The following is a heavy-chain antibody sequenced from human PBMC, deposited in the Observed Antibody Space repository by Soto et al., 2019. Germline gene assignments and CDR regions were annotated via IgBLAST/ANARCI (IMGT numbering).Heavy chain of an antibody. CDR2: IDPSDSYT. J-gene: IGHJ3*02. CDR1: GYSFTSYW. Sequence: GESLKISCKGSGYSFTSYWISWVRQMPGKGLEWVGRIDPSDSYTNYSPSFQGHVTISADKSISTAYLQWSSLKASDTAMYYCESARYSNDFDIWGQGTMVTVSS. D-gene: IGHD1-20*01. V-gene: IGHV5-10-1*01. CDR3: ESARYSNDFDI.